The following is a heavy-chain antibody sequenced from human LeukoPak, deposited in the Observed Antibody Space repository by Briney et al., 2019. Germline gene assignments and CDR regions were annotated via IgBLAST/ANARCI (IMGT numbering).Heavy chain of an antibody. CDR2: ISSSSSYL. CDR3: ARGADYDILTGYMDV. CDR1: GLTFSTYT. J-gene: IGHJ6*03. D-gene: IGHD3-9*01. Sequence: KRGGSLRLSCAASGLTFSTYTMNWVRQAPGKGLEWVSSISSSSSYLYYADSVKGRFTISRANAKNSLYLEMNSLRAEDTAVYYCARGADYDILTGYMDVWGKGTTVTVSS. V-gene: IGHV3-21*01.